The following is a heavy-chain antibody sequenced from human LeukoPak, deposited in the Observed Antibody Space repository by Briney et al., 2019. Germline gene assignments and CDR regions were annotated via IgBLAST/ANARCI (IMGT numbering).Heavy chain of an antibody. Sequence: GGSLRLSCAASGFTFSSYSMNWVRQAPGKGVEWVSSISSSSSYIYYADSVKGRFTISRDNAKNSLYLQMNSLRADDTAVYYCARGGVVPAASDYWGQGTLVTVSS. CDR1: GFTFSSYS. J-gene: IGHJ4*02. CDR2: ISSSSSYI. D-gene: IGHD2-2*01. V-gene: IGHV3-21*01. CDR3: ARGGVVPAASDY.